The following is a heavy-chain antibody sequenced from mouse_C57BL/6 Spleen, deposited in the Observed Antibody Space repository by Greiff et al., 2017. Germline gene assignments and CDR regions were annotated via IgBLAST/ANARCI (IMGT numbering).Heavy chain of an antibody. CDR2: IYPGSGST. V-gene: IGHV1-55*01. D-gene: IGHD2-3*01. CDR1: GYTFTSYW. CDR3: ARWGGYYALYYFDY. J-gene: IGHJ2*01. Sequence: QVQLQQPGAELVKPGASVKMSCKASGYTFTSYWITWVKQRPGQGLEWIGDIYPGSGSTNYNEKFKSKATLTVNTSSSTAYMQLSSLTSEDSAVYYCARWGGYYALYYFDYWGQGTTLTVSS.